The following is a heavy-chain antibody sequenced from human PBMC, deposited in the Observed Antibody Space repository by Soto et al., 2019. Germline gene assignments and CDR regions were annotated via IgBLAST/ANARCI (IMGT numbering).Heavy chain of an antibody. CDR1: GGTFSSYA. J-gene: IGHJ4*02. V-gene: IGHV1-69*01. CDR3: ARAGVAAAGTLDY. CDR2: IIPIFGTA. Sequence: QVQLVQSGAEVKKPGSSVKVSCKASGGTFSSYAISWVRHAPGQGREWMGGIIPIFGTANYAKKFQGRVTITADESTSTAYMELSSLRSEETAVYYCARAGVAAAGTLDYWGQGTLVTVSS. D-gene: IGHD6-13*01.